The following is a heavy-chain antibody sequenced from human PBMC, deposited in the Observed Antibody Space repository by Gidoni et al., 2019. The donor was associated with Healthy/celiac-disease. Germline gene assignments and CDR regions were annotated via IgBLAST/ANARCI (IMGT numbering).Heavy chain of an antibody. J-gene: IGHJ4*02. D-gene: IGHD3-22*01. Sequence: QVQLVQSGAEVKKPGASVKVSCKASGYTFTSYGISWVRQAPGQGLEWMGWISAYNGNTNYAQKLQGRVTMTTDTSTSTAYMELRSLRSDDTAVYYCASAAQKNYDSSSSPGYDYWGQGTLVTVSS. CDR3: ASAAQKNYDSSSSPGYDY. CDR1: GYTFTSYG. CDR2: ISAYNGNT. V-gene: IGHV1-18*04.